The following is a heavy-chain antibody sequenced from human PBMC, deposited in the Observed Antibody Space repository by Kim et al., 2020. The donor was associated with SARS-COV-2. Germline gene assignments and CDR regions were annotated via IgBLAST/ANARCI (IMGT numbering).Heavy chain of an antibody. CDR2: INHSGST. CDR1: GGSFSGYY. D-gene: IGHD3-10*01. Sequence: SETLSLTCAVYGGSFSGYYWSWIRQPPGKGLEWIGEINHSGSTNYNPSLKSRVTISVDTSKNQFSLKLSSVTAADTAVYYCARGALLWFAERVLGAEYFQHWGQGTLVTVSS. CDR3: ARGALLWFAERVLGAEYFQH. V-gene: IGHV4-34*01. J-gene: IGHJ1*01.